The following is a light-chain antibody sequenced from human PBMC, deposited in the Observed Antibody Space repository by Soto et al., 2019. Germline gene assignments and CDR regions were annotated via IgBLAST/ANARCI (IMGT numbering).Light chain of an antibody. V-gene: IGLV2-14*01. CDR1: TSDVGAYNY. CDR3: SSKTSSSSPFV. CDR2: EVS. Sequence: QSALTQPASVSGSPVQSITISCTGSTSDVGAYNYVSWYKHHPGQAPQLMIYEVSNRPSGVSNRFSGSKSGNTASLTISGLQADDEGDYYCSSKTSSSSPFVFGTGTKLTVL. J-gene: IGLJ1*01.